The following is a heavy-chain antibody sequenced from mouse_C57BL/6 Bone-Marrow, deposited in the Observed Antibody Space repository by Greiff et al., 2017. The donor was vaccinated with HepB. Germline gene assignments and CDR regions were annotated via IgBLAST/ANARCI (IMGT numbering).Heavy chain of an antibody. CDR1: GFTFTDYY. Sequence: EVQGVESGGGLVQPGGSLSLSCAASGFTFTDYYMSWVRQPPGKALEWLGFIRNKANGYTTEYSASVKGRFTISRDNSQSILYLQMNALRAEDSATYYCARLGVVTTWDFDYWGQGTTLTVSS. D-gene: IGHD2-2*01. J-gene: IGHJ2*01. CDR2: IRNKANGYTT. CDR3: ARLGVVTTWDFDY. V-gene: IGHV7-3*01.